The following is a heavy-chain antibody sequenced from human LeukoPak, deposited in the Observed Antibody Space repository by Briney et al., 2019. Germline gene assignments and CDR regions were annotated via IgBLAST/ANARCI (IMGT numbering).Heavy chain of an antibody. Sequence: GGSLRLSCAASGFTSGFMFSNYNMNWVRQAPGKGLVWVSRVSNEATYADSVKGRFTISRDDAKNTLYLQMNSLRGEDTAVYYCARGGSEFDYWGQGTLVTVSS. CDR1: GFTSGFMFSNYN. J-gene: IGHJ4*02. D-gene: IGHD2-21*01. CDR3: ARGGSEFDY. V-gene: IGHV3-74*01. CDR2: VSNEA.